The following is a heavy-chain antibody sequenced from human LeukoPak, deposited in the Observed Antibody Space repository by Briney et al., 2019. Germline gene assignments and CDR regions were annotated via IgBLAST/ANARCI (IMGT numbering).Heavy chain of an antibody. V-gene: IGHV4-38-2*02. CDR3: ARRGSITGWSFDY. D-gene: IGHD1-14*01. J-gene: IGHJ4*02. CDR2: IFHSGNT. Sequence: SETLSLTCTVSGHSIGAGFVWGWIRQSPGKGLEWIGNIFHSGNTYYNPSLNGRVTMSPDTSRNQFSLTLTSVTAADTAVYFCARRGSITGWSFDYWGLGSLVTVSS. CDR1: GHSIGAGFV.